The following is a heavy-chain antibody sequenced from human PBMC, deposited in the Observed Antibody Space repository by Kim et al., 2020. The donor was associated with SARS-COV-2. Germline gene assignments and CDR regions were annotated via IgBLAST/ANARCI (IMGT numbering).Heavy chain of an antibody. CDR1: GYTFNSYG. Sequence: ASVNVSCKASGYTFNSYGISWVRQAPGQGLEWMGWISAYNGNTNYAQKLQGRVTMTTDTSTSTAYMELRSLRSDDTAVYYCARGSYYGSGNYYNLWGPIDSWGQGTLVTVSS. CDR2: ISAYNGNT. V-gene: IGHV1-18*01. CDR3: ARGSYYGSGNYYNLWGPIDS. D-gene: IGHD3-10*01. J-gene: IGHJ4*02.